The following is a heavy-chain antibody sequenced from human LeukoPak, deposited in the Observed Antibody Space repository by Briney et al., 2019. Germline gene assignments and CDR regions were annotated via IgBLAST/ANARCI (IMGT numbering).Heavy chain of an antibody. Sequence: ASVKVSCKSSGYTFSSYGINWVRQATGQGLEWMGWMNPKNGNTGYAQNFQGRVTFTRDTSISTAYVELNNLRSDDTAVYYCARETTTNDGVFDYWGQGTLVIVSS. J-gene: IGHJ4*02. CDR2: MNPKNGNT. V-gene: IGHV1-8*03. CDR1: GYTFSSYG. CDR3: ARETTTNDGVFDY. D-gene: IGHD4-11*01.